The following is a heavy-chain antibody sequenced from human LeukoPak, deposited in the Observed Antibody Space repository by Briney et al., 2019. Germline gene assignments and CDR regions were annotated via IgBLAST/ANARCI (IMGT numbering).Heavy chain of an antibody. V-gene: IGHV3-30-3*01. J-gene: IGHJ4*02. D-gene: IGHD3-16*01. CDR1: GFTFSSYA. Sequence: GGSLRPSCAASGFTFSSYAMHWVRQAPGKGLEWVAVISYDGSNKYYADSVKGRFTISRDNSKNTLYLQMNSLRAEDTAVYYCARDFGINDYWGQGTLVTVSS. CDR2: ISYDGSNK. CDR3: ARDFGINDY.